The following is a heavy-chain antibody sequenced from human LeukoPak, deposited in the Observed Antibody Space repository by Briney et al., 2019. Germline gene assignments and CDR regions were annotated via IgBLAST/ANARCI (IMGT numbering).Heavy chain of an antibody. J-gene: IGHJ5*02. V-gene: IGHV4-38-2*01. CDR3: ARSPGVVVRLDWFDP. CDR2: IYHSGST. D-gene: IGHD2-2*01. CDR1: GYSNSSGYY. Sequence: SETLSLTCAVSGYSNSSGYYWGWIRQPPGKGLEWIGSIYHSGSTYYNPSLKSRVTISVDTSKNQFSLKLSSVTAADTAVYYCARSPGVVVRLDWFDPWGQGTLVTVSS.